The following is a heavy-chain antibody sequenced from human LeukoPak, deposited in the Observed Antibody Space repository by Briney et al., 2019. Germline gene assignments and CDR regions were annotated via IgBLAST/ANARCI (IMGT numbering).Heavy chain of an antibody. D-gene: IGHD2-21*02. CDR2: ISGSGGST. CDR1: GFAFNTFW. V-gene: IGHV3-23*01. Sequence: GGSLRLSCGASGFAFNTFWMTWVRQAPGKGLEWVSAISGSGGSTYYADSVKGRFTISRDNSKNTLYLQMNSLRAEDTAVYYCAKGAYCGGDCPRGYYFDYWGQGTLVTVSS. CDR3: AKGAYCGGDCPRGYYFDY. J-gene: IGHJ4*02.